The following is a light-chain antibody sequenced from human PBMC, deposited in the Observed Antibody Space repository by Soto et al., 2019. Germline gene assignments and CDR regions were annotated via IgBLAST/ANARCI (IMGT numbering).Light chain of an antibody. Sequence: ETVLTQYPATLSLSPGETATLSCRASQSVSSYLAWYQQKPGQAPRLVIYDASNRATGIPARFSGSGSGTDFILTISSLEPEDFAVYYCHQRSNWRGLTFGGGTKVDIK. CDR1: QSVSSY. CDR2: DAS. J-gene: IGKJ4*01. V-gene: IGKV3-11*01. CDR3: HQRSNWRGLT.